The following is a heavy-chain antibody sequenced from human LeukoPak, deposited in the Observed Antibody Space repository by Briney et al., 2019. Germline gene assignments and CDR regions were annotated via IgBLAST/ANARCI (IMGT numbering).Heavy chain of an antibody. J-gene: IGHJ4*02. CDR1: GGTFSSYT. Sequence: SVKVSCKASGGTFSSYTISWVRQAPGQGLEWMGGIIPIFGTANYAQKFQGRVTITADESTSTAYMELSSLRSEGTAVYYCANIPPGRYCSNGVCYSWGQGTLVTVSS. CDR2: IIPIFGTA. D-gene: IGHD2-8*01. CDR3: ANIPPGRYCSNGVCYS. V-gene: IGHV1-69*13.